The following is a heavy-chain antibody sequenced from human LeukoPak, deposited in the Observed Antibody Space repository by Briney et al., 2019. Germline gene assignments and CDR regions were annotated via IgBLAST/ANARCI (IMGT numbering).Heavy chain of an antibody. CDR2: ISGSGGST. V-gene: IGHV3-23*01. D-gene: IGHD2-2*01. J-gene: IGHJ4*02. CDR1: GFTFSSYA. Sequence: GGSLRLSCAASGFTFSSYAMNWVRQAPGKGLEWVSAISGSGGSTYYADSVKGRFTISRDNSKNTLYLQMNSLRAEDTAVYYCAKSDIVVVPAPVFFDYWGQGTLVTVSS. CDR3: AKSDIVVVPAPVFFDY.